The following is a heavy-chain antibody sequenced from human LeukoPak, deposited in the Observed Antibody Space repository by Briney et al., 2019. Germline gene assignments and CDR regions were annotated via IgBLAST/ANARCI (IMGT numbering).Heavy chain of an antibody. CDR1: GFTFSSYW. Sequence: PGGSLRLSCAASGFTFSSYWMSWVRQAPGKGLEWVANIKQDGSEKYYVDSVKGRFTISRDNAKNSLHLQMNSLRAKDTAVYYCARLSDSSGTPRSDYWGQGTLVTVSS. J-gene: IGHJ4*02. CDR3: ARLSDSSGTPRSDY. CDR2: IKQDGSEK. D-gene: IGHD3-22*01. V-gene: IGHV3-7*03.